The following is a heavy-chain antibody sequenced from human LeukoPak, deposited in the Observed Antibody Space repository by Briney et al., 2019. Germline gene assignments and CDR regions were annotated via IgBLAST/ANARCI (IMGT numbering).Heavy chain of an antibody. V-gene: IGHV4-39*01. CDR2: INYSGST. J-gene: IGHJ5*02. D-gene: IGHD2-21*02. CDR1: AGSISSTSYY. Sequence: SETLSLTFTVAAGSISSTSYYWGWIRHPXCNGLEWIGTINYSGSTYYNPSLNSRATISVDTPTNQVSLKLNSVTAADTAMYYCARHGDLLSPFQPWGQGTLLTVCS. CDR3: ARHGDLLSPFQP.